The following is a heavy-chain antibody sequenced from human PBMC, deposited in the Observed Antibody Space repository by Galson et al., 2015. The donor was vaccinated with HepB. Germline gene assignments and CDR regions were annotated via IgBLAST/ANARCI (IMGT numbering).Heavy chain of an antibody. CDR3: ARGRYFDPRGPVDP. D-gene: IGHD3-9*01. CDR2: ISYDGSNK. J-gene: IGHJ5*02. CDR1: GFTFSSYA. Sequence: SLRLSCAASGFTFSSYAMHWVRQAPGKGLEWVAVISYDGSNKYYADSVKGRFTISRDNSKNTLYLQMNSLRAEDTAVYYCARGRYFDPRGPVDPWGQGTLVTVSS. V-gene: IGHV3-30-3*01.